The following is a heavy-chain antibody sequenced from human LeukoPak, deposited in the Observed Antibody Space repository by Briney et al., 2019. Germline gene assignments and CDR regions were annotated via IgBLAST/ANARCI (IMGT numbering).Heavy chain of an antibody. CDR1: GFTFSSYA. CDR3: AKELVGTSPRGWFDP. CDR2: ISGSGGST. J-gene: IGHJ5*02. D-gene: IGHD1-26*01. V-gene: IGHV3-23*01. Sequence: GGTLRLSCAASGFTFSSYAMSWVRQAPGKGLEWVSTISGSGGSTYYADSVQGRFTISRDNSKNTLFLQMNSLRAEDTAVYYCAKELVGTSPRGWFDPWGQGTLVTVSS.